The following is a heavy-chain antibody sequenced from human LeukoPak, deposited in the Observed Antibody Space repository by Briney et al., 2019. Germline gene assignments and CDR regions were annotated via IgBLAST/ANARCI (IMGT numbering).Heavy chain of an antibody. CDR1: GFTFSSYG. CDR2: IRYDGSNK. J-gene: IGHJ4*02. Sequence: GGSLRLSCAASGFTFSSYGMHWVRQAPGKGLEWVAFIRYDGSNKYYADSVKGRFTISRDNSKNTLYLRMNSLRAEDTAVYYCAKLTVDDSSGFFVDYWGQGTLVTVSS. CDR3: AKLTVDDSSGFFVDY. V-gene: IGHV3-30*02. D-gene: IGHD3-22*01.